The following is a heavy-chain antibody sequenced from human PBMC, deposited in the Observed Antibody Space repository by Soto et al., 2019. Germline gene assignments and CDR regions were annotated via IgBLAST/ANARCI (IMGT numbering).Heavy chain of an antibody. V-gene: IGHV3-23*01. D-gene: IGHD3-16*01. J-gene: IGHJ6*03. CDR1: GFTFSSFP. CDR3: PKARWGAEPLDPSAV. Sequence: EVQLLESGGGLVQPGGSLRLSCAASGFTFSSFPMSWVRQPPGKGLEWVSTISTSGANTHYADSVKGRLTISRDNSKNTRYLHLTGLGAAEPALYSCPKARWGAEPLDPSAVWGKGPTVIVPS. CDR2: ISTSGANT.